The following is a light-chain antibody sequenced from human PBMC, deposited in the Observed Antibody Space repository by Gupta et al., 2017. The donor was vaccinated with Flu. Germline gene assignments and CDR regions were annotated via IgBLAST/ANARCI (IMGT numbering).Light chain of an antibody. V-gene: IGKV2D-29*01. Sequence: VTPGQPASISCKSRQSLLHSDGKTHLFCYLQKEGQPPQLLIYEGSNRFSRVPDRTSGRGQGTDFTLKISRMKVEDVGIYYCWQRMPYPFTFGGGTKVEIK. CDR1: QSLLHSDGKTH. CDR3: WQRMPYPFT. CDR2: EGS. J-gene: IGKJ4*01.